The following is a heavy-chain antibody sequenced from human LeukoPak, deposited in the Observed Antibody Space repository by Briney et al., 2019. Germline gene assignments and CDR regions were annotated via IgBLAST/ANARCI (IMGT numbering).Heavy chain of an antibody. CDR3: ARAGLGEFDY. Sequence: GGSLRLSCAASGFTFSSYEMNWVRQAPGKGLEWVSYISSSGSTIYYADSVKGRFTISRDNAKNSLYLQMNSLRGEDTAVYYCARAGLGEFDYWGQGTLVTVSS. CDR1: GFTFSSYE. J-gene: IGHJ4*02. CDR2: ISSSGSTI. V-gene: IGHV3-48*03. D-gene: IGHD3-10*01.